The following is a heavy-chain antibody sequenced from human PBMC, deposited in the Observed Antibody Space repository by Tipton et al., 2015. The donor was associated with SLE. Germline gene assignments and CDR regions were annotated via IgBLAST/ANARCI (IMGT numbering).Heavy chain of an antibody. D-gene: IGHD6-19*01. CDR3: ARYSSGWYLRAFDI. V-gene: IGHV4-38-2*02. CDR2: VYPGGTA. J-gene: IGHJ3*02. CDR1: GYSISRGYY. Sequence: LRLSCTVSGYSISRGYYWGWIRQPPGGGLEWLGSVYPGGTAYYNPSLKSRVTVSVDTAKNQFSLKLTSVTAADTAVYYCARYSSGWYLRAFDIWGQGTMVTVSS.